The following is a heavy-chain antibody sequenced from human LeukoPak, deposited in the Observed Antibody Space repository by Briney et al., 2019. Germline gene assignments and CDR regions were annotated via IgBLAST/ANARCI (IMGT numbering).Heavy chain of an antibody. CDR1: GFTFSSYA. J-gene: IGHJ4*02. Sequence: GGSLRLSCAASGFTFSSYAMHWVRQAPGKGLEWVAVISYDGSNKYYADSVKGRFTISRDNSKNTLYLQMNSLRAEDTAVYYCAKDGGFWSGYPDKFDYWGQGTLVTVSS. CDR3: AKDGGFWSGYPDKFDY. D-gene: IGHD3-3*01. V-gene: IGHV3-30-3*01. CDR2: ISYDGSNK.